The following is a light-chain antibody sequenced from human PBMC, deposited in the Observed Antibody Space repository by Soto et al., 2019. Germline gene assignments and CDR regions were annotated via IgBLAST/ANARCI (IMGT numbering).Light chain of an antibody. CDR2: RNN. J-gene: IGLJ2*01. V-gene: IGLV1-47*01. CDR1: SSNIGSNY. CDR3: AAWDDSLSGPKV. Sequence: QSVLTQPPSASGTPGQRVTISCSGSSSNIGSNYVYWYQQLPGTAPKLLIYRNNQRPSGVPDRFSGSKSGTSASLAISGLRSEDEADYDCAAWDDSLSGPKVFGGGTQLTVL.